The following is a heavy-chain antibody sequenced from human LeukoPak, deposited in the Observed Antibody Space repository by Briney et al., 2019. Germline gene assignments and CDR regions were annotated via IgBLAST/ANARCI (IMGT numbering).Heavy chain of an antibody. CDR3: ARAGYSYPYYFDY. D-gene: IGHD5-18*01. V-gene: IGHV3-21*01. CDR2: ISSSSSYI. J-gene: IGHJ4*02. CDR1: GFTSSSYS. Sequence: GGSLRLSCAASGFTSSSYSMNWVRQAPGKGLEWVSFISSSSSYIYYADSVKDRFTISRDNAKNSLYLQMNSLRAEDTAVYYCARAGYSYPYYFDYWGQGTLVTVSS.